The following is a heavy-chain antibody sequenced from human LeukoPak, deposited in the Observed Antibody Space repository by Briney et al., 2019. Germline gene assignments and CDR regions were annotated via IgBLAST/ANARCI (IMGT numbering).Heavy chain of an antibody. CDR2: IIPIFGIA. CDR3: ARARVNGMAVYH. Sequence: GASVKVSCKASGGTFSSYAISWVRQAPGQGLEWMGRIIPIFGIANYAQKFQGRVTITADKSTSTAYMELSSLRSEDTAVYYCARARVNGMAVYHWGQGTLVTVSS. J-gene: IGHJ4*01. CDR1: GGTFSSYA. D-gene: IGHD2-8*01. V-gene: IGHV1-69*04.